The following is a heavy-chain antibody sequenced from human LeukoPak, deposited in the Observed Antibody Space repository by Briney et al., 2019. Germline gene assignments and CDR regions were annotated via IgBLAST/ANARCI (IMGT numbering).Heavy chain of an antibody. Sequence: SVKVSCKASEGTFISNAINWVRQAPGQGLEWMGGIIPIFGTTNYAQKLQGRVTITADESTSKAYMELSSLRSEDTAVYYCEREHCRSTSCHNWFDPWGQGTLVTVSS. D-gene: IGHD2-2*01. CDR1: EGTFISNA. J-gene: IGHJ5*02. CDR2: IIPIFGTT. V-gene: IGHV1-69*13. CDR3: EREHCRSTSCHNWFDP.